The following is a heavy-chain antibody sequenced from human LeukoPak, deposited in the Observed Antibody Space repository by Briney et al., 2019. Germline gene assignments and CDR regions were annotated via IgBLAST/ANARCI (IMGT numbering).Heavy chain of an antibody. CDR3: ARGDWELCDY. J-gene: IGHJ4*02. CDR2: MNPNSGNT. CDR1: GYTFTSYD. Sequence: ASVKVSCKASGYTFTSYDINWVRQATGQGLEWMGWMNPNSGNTGYAQKFQGRVTMTRDMSTSTVYMELSSLRSEDTAVYYCARGDWELCDYWGQGTLVTVSS. V-gene: IGHV1-8*02. D-gene: IGHD1-26*01.